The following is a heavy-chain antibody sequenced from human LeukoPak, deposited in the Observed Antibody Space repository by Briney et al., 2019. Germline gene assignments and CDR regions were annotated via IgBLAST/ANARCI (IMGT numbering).Heavy chain of an antibody. CDR1: GFTVSSNY. Sequence: GGSLRLSCAASGFTVSSNYMSWVRQAPGKRLEWVSVIYSGGSTYYADSVKGRFPISRHNCKNTLYLQMNSLRAEDTAVYYCAGDYYDSSGYLEWGQGTLVTVSS. V-gene: IGHV3-53*04. CDR3: AGDYYDSSGYLE. J-gene: IGHJ4*02. CDR2: IYSGGST. D-gene: IGHD3-22*01.